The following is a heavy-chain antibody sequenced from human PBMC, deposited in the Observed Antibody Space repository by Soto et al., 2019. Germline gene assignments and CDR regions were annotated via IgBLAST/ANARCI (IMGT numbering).Heavy chain of an antibody. D-gene: IGHD2-15*01. CDR1: GDTFSSYA. J-gene: IGHJ6*02. Sequence: QVHLVQSGAEVKKPGSSVKVSCKASGDTFSSYAISWVRQAPGQGLEWLGGITPIFGVANYAQKFQGRVTITADQSTSTAYMELSSLRSEDTAVYYCARVGDIVVVEPDRGGMDVWGQGTMVTVSS. CDR2: ITPIFGVA. CDR3: ARVGDIVVVEPDRGGMDV. V-gene: IGHV1-69*17.